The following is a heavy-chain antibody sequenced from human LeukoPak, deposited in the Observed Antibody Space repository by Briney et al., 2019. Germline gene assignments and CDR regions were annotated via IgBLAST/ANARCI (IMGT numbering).Heavy chain of an antibody. Sequence: PSETLSLTCTVSGGSISSYYWSWVRQAPGKGLEWVANIKQDGSEKYYVDSVKGRFTISRDNAKNSLYLQMNSLRAEDTAVYYCARVQGAFDIWGQGTMVTVSS. CDR3: ARVQGAFDI. V-gene: IGHV3-7*01. CDR2: IKQDGSEK. CDR1: GGSISSYY. D-gene: IGHD4-11*01. J-gene: IGHJ3*02.